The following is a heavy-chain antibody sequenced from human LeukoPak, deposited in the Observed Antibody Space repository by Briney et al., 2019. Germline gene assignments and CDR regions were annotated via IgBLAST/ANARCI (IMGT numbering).Heavy chain of an antibody. CDR2: IRYDGSNK. CDR1: GFTFSSYG. Sequence: GGSLRLSCAASGFTFSSYGMHWVRQAPGKGLEWVAFIRYDGSNKYYADSVKGRFTISRDNSKNTLYLQMNSLRAEDTAVYYCAKDLLSGFDYWGQGTLVTVSS. CDR3: AKDLLSGFDY. V-gene: IGHV3-30*02. J-gene: IGHJ4*02.